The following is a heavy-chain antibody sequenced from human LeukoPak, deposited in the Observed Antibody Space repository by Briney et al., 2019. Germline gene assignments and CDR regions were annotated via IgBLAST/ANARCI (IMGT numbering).Heavy chain of an antibody. D-gene: IGHD3-10*01. V-gene: IGHV3-74*01. CDR2: ISSDGRST. Sequence: GGSLRLSCGASGFTFSNFCMHWVRQAPGQGLVWVSRISSDGRSTDYADSVKGRFTISGDNARNTLYLQMNSLRAEDTAVYYCARGGSGSHFNGSEYWGQGALVTVSS. CDR1: GFTFSNFC. CDR3: ARGGSGSHFNGSEY. J-gene: IGHJ4*02.